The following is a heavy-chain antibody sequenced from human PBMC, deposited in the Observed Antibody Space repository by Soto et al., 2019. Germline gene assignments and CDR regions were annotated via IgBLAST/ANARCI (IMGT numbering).Heavy chain of an antibody. D-gene: IGHD1-26*01. V-gene: IGHV3-30-3*01. Sequence: GGSLRLSCAASGFTFSSYAMHWVRQAPGKGLEWVAVISYDGSNKYYADSVKGRFTISRDNSKNTLYLQMNSLRAEDTAVYYCARDHLPEGADFDYWGQGTLVTVSS. CDR3: ARDHLPEGADFDY. CDR1: GFTFSSYA. CDR2: ISYDGSNK. J-gene: IGHJ4*02.